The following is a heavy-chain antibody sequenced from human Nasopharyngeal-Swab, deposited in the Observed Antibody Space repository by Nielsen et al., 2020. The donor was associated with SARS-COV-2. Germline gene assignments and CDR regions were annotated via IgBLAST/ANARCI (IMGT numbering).Heavy chain of an antibody. CDR3: ARVLVSLTGDLDS. J-gene: IGHJ4*02. Sequence: SETLSLTCTVSGGSVSSGSYYWSWIRQPPGKGLEWIGYIYYSGSTNYNPSLKSRVTISVDPSKNQFSLKLHSVTAADTAVYYCARVLVSLTGDLDSWGRGTPVTVSS. CDR2: IYYSGST. V-gene: IGHV4-61*01. D-gene: IGHD3-10*01. CDR1: GGSVSSGSYY.